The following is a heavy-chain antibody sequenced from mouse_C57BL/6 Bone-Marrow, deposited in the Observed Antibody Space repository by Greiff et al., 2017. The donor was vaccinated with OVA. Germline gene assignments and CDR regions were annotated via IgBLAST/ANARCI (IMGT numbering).Heavy chain of an antibody. CDR3: ARRWDYFDY. V-gene: IGHV1-55*01. J-gene: IGHJ2*01. D-gene: IGHD1-1*02. CDR1: GYTFTSYW. CDR2: IYPGSGST. Sequence: QVQLQQSGAELVKPGASVKMSCKASGYTFTSYWITWVKQRPGQGLEWIGDIYPGSGSTNYNEKFKSKATLTVDTSSSTAYMQLSSLTSEDSVVYYCARRWDYFDYWGQGTTLTVSS.